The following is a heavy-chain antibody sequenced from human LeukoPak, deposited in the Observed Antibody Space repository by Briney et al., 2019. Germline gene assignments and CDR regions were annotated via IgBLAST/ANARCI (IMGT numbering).Heavy chain of an antibody. D-gene: IGHD1-1*01. V-gene: IGHV3-7*01. J-gene: IGHJ5*02. CDR2: KKEDGSWK. CDR1: GFTFNSYY. CDR3: ARDREINWYPFRVS. Sequence: PAGSLTLSCTTSGFTFNSYYMSWVRQTPGKGLEWVGYKKEDGSWKWHVDSERDRFNISRDNAKNSLYLQMNSRRAEDTAVYYCARDREINWYPFRVSWGQGTLVTVSS.